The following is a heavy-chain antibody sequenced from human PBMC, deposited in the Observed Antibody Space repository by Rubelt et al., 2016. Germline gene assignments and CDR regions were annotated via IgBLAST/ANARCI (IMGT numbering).Heavy chain of an antibody. CDR2: IYDSGTT. V-gene: IGHV4-39*01. CDR1: GGSITSNTHF. J-gene: IGHJ4*02. CDR3: ARPSQGWGVKGGYFDL. D-gene: IGHD3-10*01. Sequence: QMQLQESGPGLVEPSGTLSLTCKVSGGSITSNTHFWGWIRQPPGEGLEWIGNIYDSGTTYYNPSLKSRVSVSIDTSKNQLTLKLGSVTATDTAVYYCARPSQGWGVKGGYFDLWGPGILVTVSS.